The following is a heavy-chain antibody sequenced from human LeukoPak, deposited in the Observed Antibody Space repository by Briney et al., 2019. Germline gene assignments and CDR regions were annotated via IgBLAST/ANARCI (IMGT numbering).Heavy chain of an antibody. Sequence: QSGGSLRLSCAASGFTFSSYEMNWVRQAPGKGLEWVSYISSSGSTIYYADSVKGRFTISRDNSKNTLYLQMNSLRAEDTAVYYCAFRGVDTAMVDYWGQGTLVTVSS. CDR1: GFTFSSYE. CDR2: ISSSGSTI. D-gene: IGHD5-18*01. CDR3: AFRGVDTAMVDY. J-gene: IGHJ4*02. V-gene: IGHV3-48*03.